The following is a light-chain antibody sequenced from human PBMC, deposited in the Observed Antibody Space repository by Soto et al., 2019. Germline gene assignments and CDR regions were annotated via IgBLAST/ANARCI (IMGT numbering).Light chain of an antibody. CDR1: SSDVGGYNY. CDR3: CSYTSSSTLVV. Sequence: QPVLTQPASVSGSPGQSITISCTGTSSDVGGYNYVSWYQQHPGKAPKLMIYEVSNRPSGVSNRFSGSKSGNTASLNISGLQAEDEADYYCCSYTSSSTLVVFGTGTKLTVL. CDR2: EVS. V-gene: IGLV2-14*01. J-gene: IGLJ1*01.